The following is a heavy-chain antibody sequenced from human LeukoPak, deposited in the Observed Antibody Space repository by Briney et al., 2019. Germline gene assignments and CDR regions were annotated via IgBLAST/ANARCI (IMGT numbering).Heavy chain of an antibody. Sequence: GGSLRLSCAASGVTFSGAAMHWVRQAPGKGLEWVGRVRIKANSYAKAYAASVKGRFTISRDDSKNQAYLQMNSLKTEDTAVYFCTRHASGWNLFDYWGQGTLVTVSS. CDR1: GVTFSGAA. D-gene: IGHD6-19*01. CDR3: TRHASGWNLFDY. J-gene: IGHJ4*02. CDR2: VRIKANSYAK. V-gene: IGHV3-73*01.